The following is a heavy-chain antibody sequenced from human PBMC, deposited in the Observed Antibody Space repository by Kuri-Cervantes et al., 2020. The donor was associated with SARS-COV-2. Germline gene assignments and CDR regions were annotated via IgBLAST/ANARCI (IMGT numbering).Heavy chain of an antibody. CDR2: IYYSGST. J-gene: IGHJ5*02. Sequence: GSLRLSCTVSGGSISSYYWSWIRQPPGKGLEWIGYIYYSGSTNYNPSLKSRVTISVDTSKNQFSLKLSSVTAADTAVYYCARVRGSNYGDYGWFDPWGQGTLVTVSS. CDR1: GGSISSYY. V-gene: IGHV4-59*01. CDR3: ARVRGSNYGDYGWFDP. D-gene: IGHD4-17*01.